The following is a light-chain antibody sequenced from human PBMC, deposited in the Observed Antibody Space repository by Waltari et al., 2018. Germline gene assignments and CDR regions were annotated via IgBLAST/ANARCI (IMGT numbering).Light chain of an antibody. CDR1: QEISNY. CDR3: QQYDNLPWT. Sequence: DIQMTQSPSSLSASVGDRVTITCQASQEISNYLNWYHQKPGKAPKLLSYDASNLETGVPSRFSGSRSGTAFTFTISSLQPEDIATYYCQQYDNLPWTFGQGTKVEIK. J-gene: IGKJ1*01. CDR2: DAS. V-gene: IGKV1-33*01.